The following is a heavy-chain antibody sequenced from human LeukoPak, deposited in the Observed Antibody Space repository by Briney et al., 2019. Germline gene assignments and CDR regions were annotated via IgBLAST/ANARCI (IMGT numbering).Heavy chain of an antibody. D-gene: IGHD3-9*01. Sequence: SLXLXXTXSGXTFXTYGMHWVRQAPGKGLEWVAVIWYDGTNRYYADSVKGRFTISRDNSKNTLYLQMNSMRAEDTAVYYCARDQDRAFDIWGQGTLVTVSS. CDR2: IWYDGTNR. J-gene: IGHJ4*02. CDR1: GXTFXTYG. V-gene: IGHV3-33*01. CDR3: ARDQDRAFDI.